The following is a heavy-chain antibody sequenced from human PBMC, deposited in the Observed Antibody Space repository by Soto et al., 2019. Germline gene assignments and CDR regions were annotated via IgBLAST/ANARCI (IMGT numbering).Heavy chain of an antibody. V-gene: IGHV4-39*01. J-gene: IGHJ6*03. CDR3: ARSLGVVPAAAYYMDV. D-gene: IGHD2-2*01. Sequence: LSLTCTVSGGSISSSSYYWGWIRQPPGKGLEWIGSIYYSGSTYYNPSLKSRVTISVDTSKNQFSLKLSSVTAADTAVYYCARSLGVVPAAAYYMDVWGKGTTVTVSS. CDR1: GGSISSSSYY. CDR2: IYYSGST.